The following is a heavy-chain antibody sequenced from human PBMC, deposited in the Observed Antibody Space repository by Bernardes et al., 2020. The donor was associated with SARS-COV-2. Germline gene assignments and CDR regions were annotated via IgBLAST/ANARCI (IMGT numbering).Heavy chain of an antibody. Sequence: RGSLRLSCAASGFTFSSYAMSWVRQAPGKGLEWVSAITDSGFSTYYADSVKGRFTISRDNSKNTLYLQMNSLRAEDTAVYYCAKEYYINGVSYGFDFWGQGTLVTVSS. CDR1: GFTFSSYA. J-gene: IGHJ4*02. D-gene: IGHD2-8*01. CDR3: AKEYYINGVSYGFDF. V-gene: IGHV3-23*01. CDR2: ITDSGFST.